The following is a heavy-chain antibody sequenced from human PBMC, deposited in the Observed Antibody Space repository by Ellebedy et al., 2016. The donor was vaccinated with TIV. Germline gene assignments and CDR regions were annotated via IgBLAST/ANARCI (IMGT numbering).Heavy chain of an antibody. J-gene: IGHJ4*02. CDR3: AREYKGGWWDY. Sequence: ASVKVSCKASGYTFTTYYMHWVRQAPGQGIEWMGIVVPSGGHTNYAQKFQGRVTMTRDTSTSTVYMELSSLTSEDTATYYCAREYKGGWWDYWGQGTLVTVSS. CDR2: VVPSGGHT. CDR1: GYTFTTYY. D-gene: IGHD6-19*01. V-gene: IGHV1-46*01.